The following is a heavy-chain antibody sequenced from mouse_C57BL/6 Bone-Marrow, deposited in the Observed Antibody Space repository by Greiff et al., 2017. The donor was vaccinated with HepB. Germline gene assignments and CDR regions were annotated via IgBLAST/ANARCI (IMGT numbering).Heavy chain of an antibody. V-gene: IGHV1-81*01. Sequence: QVQLQQSGAELARPGASVKLSCKASGYTFTSYGISWVKQRTGQGLEWFGEIYPRSGNTYYNEKFKGKATLTADKSSSTAYMELRSLTSEDSAVYFCARREAYYGRAWFAYWGQGTLVTVSA. CDR3: ARREAYYGRAWFAY. CDR1: GYTFTSYG. D-gene: IGHD1-1*01. J-gene: IGHJ3*01. CDR2: IYPRSGNT.